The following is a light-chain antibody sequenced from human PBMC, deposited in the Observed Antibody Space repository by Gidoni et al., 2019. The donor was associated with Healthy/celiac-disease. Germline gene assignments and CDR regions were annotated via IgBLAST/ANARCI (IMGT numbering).Light chain of an antibody. J-gene: IGKJ2*01. V-gene: IGKV1-39*01. Sequence: DIQMTQSPSSLSASVGDRVTITCRASQSIRSYLNWYQQKPGKAPKLLIYAASSLQSGVPSRFSGRGSGKDFTLTISSLQPEDFATYYCQQSYSTPYTFGQGTKLEIK. CDR3: QQSYSTPYT. CDR1: QSIRSY. CDR2: AAS.